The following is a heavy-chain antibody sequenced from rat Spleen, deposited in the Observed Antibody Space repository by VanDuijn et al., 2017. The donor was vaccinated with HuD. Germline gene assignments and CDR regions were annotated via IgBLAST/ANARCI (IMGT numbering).Heavy chain of an antibody. CDR3: AREDRGVDF. V-gene: IGHV4-2*01. Sequence: EVKLVESGGGLVQPGRSLKLSCAASGFNFNDYWMGWVRQAPGKGLEWIAEINKNSRTIKYNPSLKDKFTVSRDNAQNTLYLQMSKLGSEDTAIYYCAREDRGVDFWGQGVMVTVSS. J-gene: IGHJ2*01. D-gene: IGHD1-5*01. CDR1: GFNFNDYW. CDR2: INKNSRTI.